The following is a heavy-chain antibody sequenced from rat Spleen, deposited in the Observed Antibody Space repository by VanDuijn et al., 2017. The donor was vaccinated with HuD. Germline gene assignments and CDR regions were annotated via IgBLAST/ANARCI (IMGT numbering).Heavy chain of an antibody. CDR2: MWSGGST. CDR1: GFSLTSYG. J-gene: IGHJ4*01. V-gene: IGHV2-45*01. Sequence: QVQLKESGPGLVQPSQTLSLTCTVSGFSLTSYGASWVRQPPGKGLEWMGVMWSGGSTAYNSALKSRLSISRDTSNNHMFLKMNSLQSEDTTTCNCASAPGNGYVMDAWGQGASVTVSS. CDR3: ASAPGNGYVMDA. D-gene: IGHD5-1*01.